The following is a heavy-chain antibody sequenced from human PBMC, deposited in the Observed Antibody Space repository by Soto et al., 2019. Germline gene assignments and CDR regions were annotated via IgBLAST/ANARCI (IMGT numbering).Heavy chain of an antibody. D-gene: IGHD6-6*01. V-gene: IGHV3-23*01. CDR1: GFTFSSYA. CDR2: ISAGGGTT. J-gene: IGHJ4*02. CDR3: AKDSTSSLRTKDY. Sequence: TGGSLRLSCAASGFTFSSYAMSWVRRAPGKGLEWVSTISAGGGTTNHADSVNGRFTISRDNSKNTLYLQMNSLRVEDTAVYYCAKDSTSSLRTKDYWGQGTLVTVSS.